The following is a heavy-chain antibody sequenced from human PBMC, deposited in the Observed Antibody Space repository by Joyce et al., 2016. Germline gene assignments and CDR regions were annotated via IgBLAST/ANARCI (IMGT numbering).Heavy chain of an antibody. CDR1: GGNFYDYT. CDR2: SSPIVGVA. V-gene: IGHV1-69*04. CDR3: TRGRIEYSKTFNAYDI. J-gene: IGHJ3*02. D-gene: IGHD2/OR15-2a*01. Sequence: VQLVQSGAEVKKPGSSVKVSCKVSGGNFYDYTITWGRQAPGQGLEWMGRSSPIVGVANYARKFRGRVALTADKSTATAYLELNSLRLDDTAMFFCTRGRIEYSKTFNAYDIWGQGTMVTVSS.